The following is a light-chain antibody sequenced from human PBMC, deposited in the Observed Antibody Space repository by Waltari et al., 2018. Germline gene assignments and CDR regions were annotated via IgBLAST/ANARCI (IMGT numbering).Light chain of an antibody. CDR3: QQYGGSLT. V-gene: IGKV3-20*01. CDR1: QRVSINF. Sequence: EIVLTQSPGPLSLPPGERATLSCRASQRVSINFLAWYQQRPGQAPRLLIYGASSRATGIPDRFSGSGSGTDFTLTISRLEPEDFAVYFCQQYGGSLTFGGGTKVEIK. CDR2: GAS. J-gene: IGKJ4*01.